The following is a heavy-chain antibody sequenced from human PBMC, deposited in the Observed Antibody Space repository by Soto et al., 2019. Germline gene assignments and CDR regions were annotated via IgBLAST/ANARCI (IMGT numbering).Heavy chain of an antibody. D-gene: IGHD6-13*01. J-gene: IGHJ6*02. CDR1: GFSLSTSGMC. V-gene: IGHV2-70*01. Sequence: KSGPTLVNPTQTLTLTCTFSGFSLSTSGMCVSWIRQPPGKALEWLALIDWDDDKYYSTSLKTRLTISKDTSKNQVVLTMTNMDPVDTATYYCARIAAAGNGYYYYYGMDVWGQGTTVTVSS. CDR3: ARIAAAGNGYYYYYGMDV. CDR2: IDWDDDK.